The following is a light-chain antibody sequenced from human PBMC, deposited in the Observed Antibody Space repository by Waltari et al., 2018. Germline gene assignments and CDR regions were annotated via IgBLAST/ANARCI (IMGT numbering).Light chain of an antibody. CDR3: AAWDDSLSGPV. CDR2: RNN. J-gene: IGLJ3*02. Sequence: TQPPSASGTPGQRVTISCSGSSSNIGSNYVYWYQQLPGTAPKLLINRNNQRPSGVPDRFSGSKSGTSASLAISGLRSEDEADYYCAAWDDSLSGPVFGGGTKLTVL. CDR1: SSNIGSNY. V-gene: IGLV1-47*01.